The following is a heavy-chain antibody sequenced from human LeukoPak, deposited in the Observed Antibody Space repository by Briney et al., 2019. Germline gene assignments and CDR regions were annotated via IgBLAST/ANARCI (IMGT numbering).Heavy chain of an antibody. CDR1: GFMFSNYR. CDR3: AIAYREALWFGYDAFDI. Sequence: PGGSLRLSCAASGFMFSNYRMNWVRQAPGKGLEWASSISSGSSYIHYADSVKGRFTISRDNAKNSLYLQMNSLRPDDTAVYYCAIAYREALWFGYDAFDIWGQGTMVTVSS. CDR2: ISSGSSYI. V-gene: IGHV3-21*06. D-gene: IGHD3-10*01. J-gene: IGHJ3*02.